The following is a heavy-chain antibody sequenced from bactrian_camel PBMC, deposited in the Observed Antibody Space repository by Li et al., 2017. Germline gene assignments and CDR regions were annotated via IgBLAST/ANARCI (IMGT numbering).Heavy chain of an antibody. CDR2: LYRGGGGT. J-gene: IGHJ7*01. CDR1: RGSYSVQC. V-gene: IGHV3S54*01. Sequence: HVQLVESGGGSVQTGGSLTLSCTAARGSYSVQCWGWFRQPPGREREGVGVLYRGGGGTYYHDSVKGRFTVSRDNAQNTVYLQMNSLQSEDTGLYYCATDLLWDGTDYHTDYGMNYWGVGTQVTV. D-gene: IGHD2*01.